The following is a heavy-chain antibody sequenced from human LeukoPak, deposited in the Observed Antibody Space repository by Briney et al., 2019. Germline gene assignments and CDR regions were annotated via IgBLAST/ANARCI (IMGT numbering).Heavy chain of an antibody. J-gene: IGHJ6*02. Sequence: GGSLRLSCAASGFTSSSYWMHWVRQAPGKGLVWVSRINSDGSSTSYADSVKGRFTISRDNAKNTLYLQMNSLRAEDTAVYYCARDRDYYYGMDVWGQRTTVTVSS. CDR2: INSDGSST. CDR3: ARDRDYYYGMDV. D-gene: IGHD3-10*01. CDR1: GFTSSSYW. V-gene: IGHV3-74*01.